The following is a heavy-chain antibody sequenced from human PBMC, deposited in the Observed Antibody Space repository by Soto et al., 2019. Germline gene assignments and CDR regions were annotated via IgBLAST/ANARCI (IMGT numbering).Heavy chain of an antibody. CDR2: IYHSGST. Sequence: SETLSLTSAVSGGSISSSNWWSWVRQPPGKGLEWIGEIYHSGSTNYNPSLKSRVTISVDKSKNQFSLKLSSVTAADTAVYYCARRDIVVVPAAMGEYYYYGMDVWGQGTTVTVSS. D-gene: IGHD2-2*01. CDR1: GGSISSSNW. CDR3: ARRDIVVVPAAMGEYYYYGMDV. J-gene: IGHJ6*02. V-gene: IGHV4-4*02.